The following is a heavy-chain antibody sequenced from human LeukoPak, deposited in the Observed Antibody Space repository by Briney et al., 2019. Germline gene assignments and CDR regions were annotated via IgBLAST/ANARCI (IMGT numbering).Heavy chain of an antibody. CDR3: AGHHPRNTVDF. CDR2: INQRGGT. D-gene: IGHD2-8*02. V-gene: IGHV4-34*01. CDR1: GGSFSGYY. Sequence: SETLSLTCAVYGGSFSGYYWTWIRQPPGKGLEWIGEINQRGGTNYNPSLKSRVTISLDTSKNQFSLKLSSVTAADTAVYYCAGHHPRNTVDFWGQGTLVTVSS. J-gene: IGHJ4*02.